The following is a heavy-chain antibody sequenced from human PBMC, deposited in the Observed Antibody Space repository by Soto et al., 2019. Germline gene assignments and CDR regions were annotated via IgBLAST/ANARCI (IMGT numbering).Heavy chain of an antibody. CDR1: GYTFTSYG. Sequence: QVQLVQSGAEVKKPGASVKVCCKASGYTFTSYGISWVRHAPGHGPEWMGRISTYNGNTNYVQKLQGRVTMTTDPSSNTAYLELRSRRYDDTAVYYCARDPGYSTTWHQAFDIWGQGTMVTVSS. D-gene: IGHD6-13*01. V-gene: IGHV1-18*01. CDR2: ISTYNGNT. J-gene: IGHJ3*02. CDR3: ARDPGYSTTWHQAFDI.